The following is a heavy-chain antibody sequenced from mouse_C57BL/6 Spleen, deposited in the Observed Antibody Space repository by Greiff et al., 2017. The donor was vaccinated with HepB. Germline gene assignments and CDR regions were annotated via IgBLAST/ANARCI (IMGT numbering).Heavy chain of an antibody. CDR1: GFTFTDYN. J-gene: IGHJ4*01. CDR2: INPNYGGT. CDR3: ASQAVFRCYAMDY. Sequence: EVQLQQSGPELVKPGASVKMSCTASGFTFTDYNMPWVKQSHGKSLEWIGYINPNYGGTSYNQKFKGKATLTVNNSSSTAYMELRSLTSEDTAVYYCASQAVFRCYAMDYWGQGTSVTVSS. D-gene: IGHD3-1*01. V-gene: IGHV1-22*01.